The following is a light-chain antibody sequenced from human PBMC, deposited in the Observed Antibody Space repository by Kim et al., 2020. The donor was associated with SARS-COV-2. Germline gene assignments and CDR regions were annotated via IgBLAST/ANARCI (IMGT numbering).Light chain of an antibody. Sequence: SYELTQPPSVSVSPGQTASITCSGDKLGDKYACWYQQKPGQSPVLVIYQHNKRPSGIPERFSGSNSGNTATLTISGTQAMDEADYYCQAWDSRTVVFGGG. J-gene: IGLJ2*01. CDR1: KLGDKY. V-gene: IGLV3-1*01. CDR3: QAWDSRTVV. CDR2: QHN.